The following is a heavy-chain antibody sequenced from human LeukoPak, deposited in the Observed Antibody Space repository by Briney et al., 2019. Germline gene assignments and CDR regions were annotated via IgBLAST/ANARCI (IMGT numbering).Heavy chain of an antibody. CDR1: GFTFSSYA. CDR3: ARDVVAVAGTLGY. V-gene: IGHV3-30-3*01. D-gene: IGHD6-19*01. CDR2: ISYDGSNK. Sequence: GGSLRLSCAASGFTFSSYAMHWVRQAPGKGLEWVAVISYDGSNKYYADSVKGRFTISRDNSKNTLYLQMNSLRAEDTAVYYCARDVVAVAGTLGYWGQGTLVTVSS. J-gene: IGHJ4*02.